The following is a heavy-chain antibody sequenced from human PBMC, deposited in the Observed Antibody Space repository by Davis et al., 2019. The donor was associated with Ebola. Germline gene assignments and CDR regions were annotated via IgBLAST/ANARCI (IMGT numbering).Heavy chain of an antibody. CDR3: ARFDCSSTSCPDWFDP. D-gene: IGHD2-2*01. CDR2: IYYSGST. V-gene: IGHV4-39*07. Sequence: MPSETLSLTCTVSGGSISSSSYHWGWIRQPPGKGLEWIGSIYYSGSTYYNPSLKSRVTISVDTSKNQFSLKLSSVTAADTAVYYCARFDCSSTSCPDWFDPWGQGTLVTVSS. J-gene: IGHJ5*02. CDR1: GGSISSSSYH.